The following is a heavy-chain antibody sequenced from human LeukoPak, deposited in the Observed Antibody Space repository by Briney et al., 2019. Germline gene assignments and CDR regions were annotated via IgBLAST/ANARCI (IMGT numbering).Heavy chain of an antibody. CDR1: GGSVSSGSHY. V-gene: IGHV4-61*01. D-gene: IGHD3-16*02. J-gene: IGHJ3*02. CDR3: ASLYDYVWGSYRENAFDI. CDR2: IYYSGST. Sequence: SETLSLTCTVSGGSVSSGSHYWSWIRQPPGKGLEWIGYIYYSGSTNYNPSLKSRVTISVDTSKNQFSLKLSSVTAADTAVYYCASLYDYVWGSYRENAFDIWGQGTMVTVSS.